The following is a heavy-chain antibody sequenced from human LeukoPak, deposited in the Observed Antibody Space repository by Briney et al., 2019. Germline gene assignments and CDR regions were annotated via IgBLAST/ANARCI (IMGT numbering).Heavy chain of an antibody. D-gene: IGHD3-22*01. V-gene: IGHV4-59*01. CDR3: ARAGLSYFDSSGYYYADAFDI. CDR2: IYYTGST. J-gene: IGHJ3*02. CDR1: GGSISSYY. Sequence: PSETLSLTCTVSGGSISSYYWSWIRQPPGKGLEWIGYIYYTGSTNYNPSLKSRVTISVDTSKNQFSLKLSSVTAADTAVYYCARAGLSYFDSSGYYYADAFDIWGQGTMVTVSS.